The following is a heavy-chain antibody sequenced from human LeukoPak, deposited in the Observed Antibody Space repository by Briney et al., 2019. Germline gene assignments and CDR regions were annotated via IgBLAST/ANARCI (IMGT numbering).Heavy chain of an antibody. V-gene: IGHV4-59*01. CDR3: ARSSGWYHYFDY. Sequence: SETLSLTCTVSGGSISSYYWSWIRQPPGKGLEWIGYIYYSGSTNYNPSLKSRVTTSVDTSKNQFSLKLSSVTAADTAVYYCARSSGWYHYFDYWGQGTLVTVSS. CDR2: IYYSGST. D-gene: IGHD6-19*01. J-gene: IGHJ4*02. CDR1: GGSISSYY.